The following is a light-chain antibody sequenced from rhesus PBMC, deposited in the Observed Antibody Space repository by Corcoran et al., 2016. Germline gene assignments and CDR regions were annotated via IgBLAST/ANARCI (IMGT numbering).Light chain of an antibody. Sequence: DIVMTQTPLSLPVTPGEPASITCRSSQSLLDSDGYTYLDWYLQKPGQSPQLLIYLVSKRASGVPVRFSGSGSGTFFTLTISRVGAEDVGVYYCMQGTRLPFAFGPGTKLDIK. V-gene: IGKV2-90*01. J-gene: IGKJ3*01. CDR1: QSLLDSDGYTY. CDR3: MQGTRLPFA. CDR2: LVS.